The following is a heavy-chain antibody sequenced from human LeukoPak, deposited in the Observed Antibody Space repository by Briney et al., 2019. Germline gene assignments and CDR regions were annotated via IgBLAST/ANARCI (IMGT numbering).Heavy chain of an antibody. D-gene: IGHD6-13*01. CDR3: ARIAAAGSHFDY. J-gene: IGHJ4*02. Sequence: PGGSLRLSCAASGFTFSSYEMNWVRQAPGKGLEWVSYISSSGSTIYYADSVKGRFTISRDNAKNSLYLQMSSLRAEDTAVYYCARIAAAGSHFDYWGQGTLVTVSS. CDR1: GFTFSSYE. CDR2: ISSSGSTI. V-gene: IGHV3-48*03.